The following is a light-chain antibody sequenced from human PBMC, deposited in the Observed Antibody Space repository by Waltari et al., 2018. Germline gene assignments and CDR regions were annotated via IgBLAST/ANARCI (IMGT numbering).Light chain of an antibody. V-gene: IGLV5-45*03. CDR2: YKSDSDK. J-gene: IGLJ3*02. Sequence: QAVLTQPSSLSASPGASASPTCTLPSGINVGTYRIYWYQQNPGSPPQYLLRYKSDSDKQQGSGVPSRFSGSKDASANAGILLISGLQSEDEADYYCMIWHSSAWVFGGGTKLTVL. CDR3: MIWHSSAWV. CDR1: SGINVGTYR.